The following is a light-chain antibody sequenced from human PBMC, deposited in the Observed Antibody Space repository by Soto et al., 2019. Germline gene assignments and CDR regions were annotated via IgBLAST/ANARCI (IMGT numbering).Light chain of an antibody. CDR2: GVT. CDR3: SSYTNSKTLL. J-gene: IGLJ1*01. CDR1: SDDY. Sequence: QPVLTQPASVSGSPGQSITISCTGTSDDYVSWYQQHPGKAPKLMIYGVTNRPSGVSTRFSGSKSGNAASLTISGLQTEDEADYYCSSYTNSKTLLFGTGTKVTVL. V-gene: IGLV2-14*01.